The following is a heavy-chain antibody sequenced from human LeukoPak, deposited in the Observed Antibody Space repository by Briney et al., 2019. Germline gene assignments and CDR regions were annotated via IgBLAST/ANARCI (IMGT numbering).Heavy chain of an antibody. V-gene: IGHV3-30-3*01. CDR2: ISYDGSNK. Sequence: GRSLRLSCAASGFTFSSYAMHWVRQAPGKGLEWVAVISYDGSNKYYADSVKGRFTISRDNSKNTLYLQMNSLRAEDTAVYYRARDRGYYDSSGHDYWGQGTLVTVSS. D-gene: IGHD3-22*01. CDR1: GFTFSSYA. J-gene: IGHJ4*02. CDR3: ARDRGYYDSSGHDY.